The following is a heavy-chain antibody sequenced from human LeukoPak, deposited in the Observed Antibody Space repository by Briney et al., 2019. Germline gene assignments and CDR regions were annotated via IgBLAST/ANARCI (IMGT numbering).Heavy chain of an antibody. D-gene: IGHD3-16*01. J-gene: IGHJ4*02. CDR3: ATMIERRYYFDY. Sequence: PSETLSLTCAVYGGSFSGYYWSWIRQPPGKGLEWIGEINHSGSTNYNPSLKSRVTISVDTSKNQFSLKLSSVTAADTAVYYCATMIERRYYFDYWGQGTLVTVSS. CDR1: GGSFSGYY. CDR2: INHSGST. V-gene: IGHV4-34*01.